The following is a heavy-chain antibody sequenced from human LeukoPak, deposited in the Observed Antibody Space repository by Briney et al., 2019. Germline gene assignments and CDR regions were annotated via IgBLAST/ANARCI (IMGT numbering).Heavy chain of an antibody. CDR2: IKKDGSEK. D-gene: IGHD3-3*01. J-gene: IGHJ5*02. CDR1: GFTFSSYW. Sequence: PGGSLILSCAASGFTFSSYWMSWVRQAPGKGLEWVANIKKDGSEKYSVDSVKGRFTISRDNAKTSLYLQMNSLRAEDTAVYYCARNTSDFWSGYYTGSRFDPWGQGTLVTVSS. V-gene: IGHV3-7*01. CDR3: ARNTSDFWSGYYTGSRFDP.